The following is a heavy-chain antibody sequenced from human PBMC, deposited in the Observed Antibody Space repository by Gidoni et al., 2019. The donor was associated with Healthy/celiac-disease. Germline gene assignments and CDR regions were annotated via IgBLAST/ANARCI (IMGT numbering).Heavy chain of an antibody. Sequence: VQLLESGGGLVQPGGSLRLACSASGFTFCSSALSWVRQAPGKGLAWVSAISGSGGSTYYADSVKGRFTISRDNSKNTLYLQMNSLRAEDTAVYYCAKDRGDIVVVVAATGCDYWGQGTLVTVSS. CDR2: ISGSGGST. CDR3: AKDRGDIVVVVAATGCDY. CDR1: GFTFCSSA. V-gene: IGHV3-23*01. D-gene: IGHD2-15*01. J-gene: IGHJ4*02.